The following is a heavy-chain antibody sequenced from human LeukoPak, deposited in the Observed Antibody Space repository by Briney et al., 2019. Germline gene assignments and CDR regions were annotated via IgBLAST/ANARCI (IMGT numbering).Heavy chain of an antibody. CDR1: GFTFSSYG. D-gene: IGHD2/OR15-2a*01. V-gene: IGHV3-30*02. J-gene: IGHJ4*02. CDR3: AKDFSGDY. CDR2: IRYDGCNK. Sequence: GGSLRLSCAASGFTFSSYGMHWVRQAPGKGLEWVAFIRYDGCNKYYAASVKGRFTITSDNYKNTLYLQMNSLRAEDTAVYYCAKDFSGDYWGQGTLVTVSS.